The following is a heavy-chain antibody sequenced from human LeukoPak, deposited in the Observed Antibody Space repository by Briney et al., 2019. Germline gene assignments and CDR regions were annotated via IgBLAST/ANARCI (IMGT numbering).Heavy chain of an antibody. Sequence: PSETLSLTCTVSGGSISSSSYYWGWIRQPRGKGLEWIGRIYTSGSTNYNPSLKSRVTISVDTSKNQFSLKLSSVTAADTAVYYCARESGPTVRTPRPIDYWGQGTLVTVSS. CDR3: ARESGPTVRTPRPIDY. CDR2: IYTSGST. CDR1: GGSISSSSYY. D-gene: IGHD1/OR15-1a*01. J-gene: IGHJ4*02. V-gene: IGHV4-61*02.